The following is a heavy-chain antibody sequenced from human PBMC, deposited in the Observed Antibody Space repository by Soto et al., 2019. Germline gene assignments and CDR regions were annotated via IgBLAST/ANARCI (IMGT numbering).Heavy chain of an antibody. CDR2: ISGSDGRT. CDR3: AKYYYASGSNWFDP. D-gene: IGHD3-10*01. J-gene: IGHJ5*02. V-gene: IGHV3-23*01. CDR1: GFTLSISD. Sequence: GGSLRLSCAASGFTLSISDMSWVRQAPGKGLEWVSSISGSDGRTYYADSVKGRFTISRDNSKNTLYLQMSSLRVVDTAVYYCAKYYYASGSNWFDPWGRGTLVTVS.